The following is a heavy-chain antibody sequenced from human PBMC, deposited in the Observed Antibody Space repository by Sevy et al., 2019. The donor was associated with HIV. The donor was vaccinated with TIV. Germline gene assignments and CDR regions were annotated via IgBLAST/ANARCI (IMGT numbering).Heavy chain of an antibody. J-gene: IGHJ4*02. CDR2: IRGRNNVT. D-gene: IGHD3-9*01. Sequence: GGSLRLSCTASGFTFNNYAMTWVRQAPGKGREWVSSIRGRNNVTIYAESVRGRFTLSRDFSKNTLYLQMNSLRVEDTAVYYCARHTGEPYYFEIWGQGTLVTVSS. CDR1: GFTFNNYA. V-gene: IGHV3-23*01. CDR3: ARHTGEPYYFEI.